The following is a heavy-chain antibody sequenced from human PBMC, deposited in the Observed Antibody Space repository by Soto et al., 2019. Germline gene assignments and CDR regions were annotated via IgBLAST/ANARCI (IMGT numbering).Heavy chain of an antibody. CDR1: GFTFDDYA. CDR2: ISWNSGSI. CDR3: AKDHIVVVPAAMFTSVAGVAVPYYYYYYMDV. D-gene: IGHD2-2*01. V-gene: IGHV3-9*01. J-gene: IGHJ6*03. Sequence: GGSLRLSCAASGFTFDDYAMHWVRQAPGKGLEWVSGISWNSGSIGYADSVKGRFTISRDNAKNSLYLQMNSLRAEDTALYYCAKDHIVVVPAAMFTSVAGVAVPYYYYYYMDVWGKGTTVTVSS.